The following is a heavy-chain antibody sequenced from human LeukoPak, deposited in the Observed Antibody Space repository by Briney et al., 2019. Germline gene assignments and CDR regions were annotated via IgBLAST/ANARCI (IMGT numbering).Heavy chain of an antibody. CDR3: ARGFSSSWQPDY. CDR2: IWYDGSNK. D-gene: IGHD6-13*01. Sequence: GGSLRLSCAASGFTFSSYGMHWVRQAPGKGLEWVAVIWYDGSNKYYADSVKGRFTISRDNSKNTLYLQMNSLRAEDTAVYYCARGFSSSWQPDYWGQGTLVTVSS. J-gene: IGHJ4*02. V-gene: IGHV3-33*01. CDR1: GFTFSSYG.